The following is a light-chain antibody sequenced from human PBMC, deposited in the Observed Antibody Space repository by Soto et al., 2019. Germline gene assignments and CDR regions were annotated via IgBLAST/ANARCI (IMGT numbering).Light chain of an antibody. CDR1: QSVSSSY. V-gene: IGKV3D-20*02. CDR2: GAS. J-gene: IGKJ5*01. CDR3: QKRQYWPQIP. Sequence: PGERVTLSCRRSQSVSSSYLTWYQQKPGQAPRLLIYGASTRATGIPDRFSGSGSGTDFNLTIRTLKPEDFAVYYCQKRQYWPQIPLGKGKRLEIK.